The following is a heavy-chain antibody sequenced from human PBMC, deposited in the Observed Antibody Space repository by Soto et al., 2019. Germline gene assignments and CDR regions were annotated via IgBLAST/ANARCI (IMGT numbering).Heavy chain of an antibody. D-gene: IGHD1-26*01. Sequence: PGGSLGLSCAASGFTFSSYAMHCVRQAPGKWLEWVAVRSYDGSNKYYADSVKGRCTISRDNSKNTLYLQMNSLRAEDTAVYYCARDSGSYPHHAFGMDVWGQGTTVTVSS. CDR2: RSYDGSNK. CDR3: ARDSGSYPHHAFGMDV. V-gene: IGHV3-30-3*01. J-gene: IGHJ6*01. CDR1: GFTFSSYA.